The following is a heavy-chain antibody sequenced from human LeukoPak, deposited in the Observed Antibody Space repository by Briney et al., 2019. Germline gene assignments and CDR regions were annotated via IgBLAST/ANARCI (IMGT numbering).Heavy chain of an antibody. CDR1: GGSISSGSYY. CDR3: AREKWELRVFDY. J-gene: IGHJ4*02. D-gene: IGHD1-26*01. V-gene: IGHV4-61*02. CDR2: IYTSGST. Sequence: SETLSLTCTVSGGSISSGSYYWSWIRQPAGKGLEWIGRIYTSGSTNYNPSLKSRVTISVDTSKNQFSLKLSSVTAADTAVYYCAREKWELRVFDYWGQGTLVTVSS.